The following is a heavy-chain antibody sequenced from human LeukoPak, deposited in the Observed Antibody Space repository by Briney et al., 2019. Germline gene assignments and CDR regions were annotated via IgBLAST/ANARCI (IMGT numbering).Heavy chain of an antibody. D-gene: IGHD2-15*01. CDR2: IKQDGSEK. CDR1: GFTFSSYW. V-gene: IGHV3-7*01. J-gene: IGHJ3*02. Sequence: GGSLRLSCAASGFTFSSYWMSWVRQAPGKGLEWVANIKQDGSEKYYVDSVKGRFTISRDNAKNSLYLQMNSLRAEDTAVYYCARVRDIVVVVAAGDAFDIWGQGTMVTVSS. CDR3: ARVRDIVVVVAAGDAFDI.